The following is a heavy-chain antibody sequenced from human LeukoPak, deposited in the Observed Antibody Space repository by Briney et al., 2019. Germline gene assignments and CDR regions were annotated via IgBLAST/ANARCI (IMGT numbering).Heavy chain of an antibody. CDR2: ITSGSSYN. Sequence: GGSLSHSCAASGFTFGSYNMDLVRQAPRKGLEWVSSITSGSSYNYYADSVKGRFTISRDNAKNSLYLQMNSLRTEDTALYYCAKNSPGYSYGNYYYYYYMDVWGKGTTVTVSS. D-gene: IGHD5-18*01. V-gene: IGHV3-21*04. J-gene: IGHJ6*03. CDR1: GFTFGSYN. CDR3: AKNSPGYSYGNYYYYYYMDV.